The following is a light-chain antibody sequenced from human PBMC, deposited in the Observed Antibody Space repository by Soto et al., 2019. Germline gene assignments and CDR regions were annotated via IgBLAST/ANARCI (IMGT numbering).Light chain of an antibody. Sequence: EIVLSHSPGPLSLSPGERATLSCRASQSVSSSYLAWYQQKPGQAPRPLIYGASSRAIGIPDRFSGSGSGTDFTLTISRLEAEDFAVYYCQQYGSSPWTFGQGTKVEIK. J-gene: IGKJ1*01. CDR3: QQYGSSPWT. V-gene: IGKV3-20*01. CDR1: QSVSSSY. CDR2: GAS.